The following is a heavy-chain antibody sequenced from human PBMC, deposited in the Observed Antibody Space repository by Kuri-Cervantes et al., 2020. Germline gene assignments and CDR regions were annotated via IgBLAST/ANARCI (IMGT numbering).Heavy chain of an antibody. CDR2: IYYSGST. D-gene: IGHD2/OR15-2a*01. J-gene: IGHJ4*02. V-gene: IGHV4-61*01. CDR1: GGSVSSGSYY. CDR3: ARYYALWKACDD. Sequence: SETLSLTCTVSGGSVSSGSYYWSWIRQPPGKGLEWIGYIYYSGSTNYNPSLKSRVTISVDTSKKQFSLKLSSVTAADTAVYYCARYYALWKACDDWGQGTLVTVSS.